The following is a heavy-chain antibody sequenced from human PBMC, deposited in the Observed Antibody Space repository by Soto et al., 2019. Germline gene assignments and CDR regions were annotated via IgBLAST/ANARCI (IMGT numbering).Heavy chain of an antibody. J-gene: IGHJ4*02. Sequence: GGSLRLSCAASGFSFSNYAMSWVRQAPGKGLEWVSALSGSGGNTYYADSVKGRFTISRDNAKNSLYLQMNSLRAEDTAFYYCVRGASLNFDYWGQGTLVTVSS. CDR3: VRGASLNFDY. V-gene: IGHV3-23*01. D-gene: IGHD1-26*01. CDR1: GFSFSNYA. CDR2: LSGSGGNT.